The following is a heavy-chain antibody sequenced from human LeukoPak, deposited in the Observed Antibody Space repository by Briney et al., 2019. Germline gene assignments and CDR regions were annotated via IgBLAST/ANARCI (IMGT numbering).Heavy chain of an antibody. V-gene: IGHV3-66*01. D-gene: IGHD6-13*01. CDR2: IYSGGST. CDR1: GFTVSSNY. Sequence: GGSLRLSCAASGFTVSSNYMSWVRQAPGKGLEWVSVIYSGGSTYYADSVKGRFTISRDNSKNTLYLQMISLRAEDTAVYYCARERALAADGYYYYYGMDVWGQGTTVTVSS. J-gene: IGHJ6*02. CDR3: ARERALAADGYYYYYGMDV.